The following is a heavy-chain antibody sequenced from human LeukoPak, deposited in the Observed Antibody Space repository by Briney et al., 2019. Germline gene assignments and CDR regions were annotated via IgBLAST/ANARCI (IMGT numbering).Heavy chain of an antibody. CDR1: GFTPSSYG. Sequence: GGALRHSCASSGFTPSSYGMHWVRQAPGKGVEGVAVIWYDGSNKYYADSVKGRFTIARGNSKNTLYLQRNSLRAEDTAVYYCAKVFHDFWSTTPQHAFDIWGQGTMVTVSS. CDR2: IWYDGSNK. D-gene: IGHD3-3*01. J-gene: IGHJ3*02. V-gene: IGHV3-33*06. CDR3: AKVFHDFWSTTPQHAFDI.